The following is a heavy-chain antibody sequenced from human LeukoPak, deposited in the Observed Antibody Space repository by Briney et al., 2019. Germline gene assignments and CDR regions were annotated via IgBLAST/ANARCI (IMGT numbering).Heavy chain of an antibody. Sequence: GESLRLSCAVSGVTFSSYAMSWVRQPPGKGLEWVSAISGSGGSTYYADPVKGRFTISRDNTKNTLYLQMNSLRAEDTAVYYCAKGGSNRGYDFLAWPYYYYYMDVWGKGTTVTVSS. D-gene: IGHD5-12*01. CDR1: GVTFSSYA. V-gene: IGHV3-23*01. CDR2: ISGSGGST. CDR3: AKGGSNRGYDFLAWPYYYYYMDV. J-gene: IGHJ6*03.